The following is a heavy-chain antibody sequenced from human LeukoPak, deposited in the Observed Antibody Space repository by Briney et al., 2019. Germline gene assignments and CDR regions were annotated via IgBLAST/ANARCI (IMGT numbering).Heavy chain of an antibody. J-gene: IGHJ4*02. CDR3: AKVGVVVAASYYFDY. Sequence: GGSLRLSCAASGFTLSSYAMSWVRQAPGKGLEWVSAISGSGGSTYYADSVKGRFTISRDNSKNTLYLQMNSLRAEDTAVYYCAKVGVVVAASYYFDYWGQGTLVTVSS. D-gene: IGHD2-15*01. CDR1: GFTLSSYA. CDR2: ISGSGGST. V-gene: IGHV3-23*01.